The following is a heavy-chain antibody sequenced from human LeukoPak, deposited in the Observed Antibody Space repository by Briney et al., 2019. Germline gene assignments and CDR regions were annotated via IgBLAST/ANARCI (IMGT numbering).Heavy chain of an antibody. CDR3: ASGPTPGVAAAADY. D-gene: IGHD6-13*01. J-gene: IGHJ4*02. V-gene: IGHV3-48*01. Sequence: GGSLRLSCAASGFTFSGYSMHWARQAPGKGLEWISYITTTSSTTYYIDSVEGRFTISRDNARNSLYLQMNSLRADDTAVYYCASGPTPGVAAAADYWGQGTPVTVSS. CDR2: ITTTSSTT. CDR1: GFTFSGYS.